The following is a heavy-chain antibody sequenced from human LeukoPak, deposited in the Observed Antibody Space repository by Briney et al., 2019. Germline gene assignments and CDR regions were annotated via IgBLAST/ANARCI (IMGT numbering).Heavy chain of an antibody. CDR3: ARDRGYCSGGTCYASFDH. D-gene: IGHD2-15*01. CDR1: GFIFSGYG. J-gene: IGHJ4*02. CDR2: ISRSSGGTI. Sequence: GGSLTLSCAAPGFIFSGYGMNWVRQAPGKGLEFILFISRSSGGTIYYADSVKGRFTISRDNAKNSVYLQMNSLRAEDTAVYYCARDRGYCSGGTCYASFDHWGQGTLVTVSS. V-gene: IGHV3-48*01.